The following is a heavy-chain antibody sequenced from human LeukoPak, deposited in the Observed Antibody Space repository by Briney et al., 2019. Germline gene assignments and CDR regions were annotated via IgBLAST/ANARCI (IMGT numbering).Heavy chain of an antibody. J-gene: IGHJ4*02. CDR2: VNGPGGAT. CDR3: AKNDGYNYWYFDY. D-gene: IGHD5-24*01. CDR1: GFPFSSFA. Sequence: GRSPRLSCAASGFPFSSFAMSWVRQAPGKGLEWVSSVNGPGGATWYADSVKGRFTISRDRSKNTLFLQMNSLRDEDTAVYYCAKNDGYNYWYFDYWGQGILVTVSS. V-gene: IGHV3-23*01.